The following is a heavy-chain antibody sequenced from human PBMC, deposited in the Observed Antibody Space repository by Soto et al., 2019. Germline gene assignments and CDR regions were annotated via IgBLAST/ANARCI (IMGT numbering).Heavy chain of an antibody. CDR3: ARTLDSWDRYSPFDH. CDR1: GFRFSDYS. CDR2: ISDGGRST. V-gene: IGHV3-23*01. J-gene: IGHJ4*01. D-gene: IGHD3-16*02. Sequence: GWSLRLSCAVCGFRFSDYSIGWVRQAPGKGLEWVSFISDGGRSTYYTDSVKGSFTISRDNSKNTVYLQLQGLRAEDTAIYFCARTLDSWDRYSPFDHGGHGTLVNFSS.